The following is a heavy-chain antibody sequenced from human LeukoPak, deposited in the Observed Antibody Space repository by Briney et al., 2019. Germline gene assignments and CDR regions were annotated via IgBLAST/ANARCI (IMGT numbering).Heavy chain of an antibody. CDR3: ARASSKYQLLSPFDY. CDR1: GYTFTDYY. J-gene: IGHJ4*02. CDR2: INPNRGGT. Sequence: ASVKVSCKTSGYTFTDYYMHWVRQAPGQGLEWMGWINPNRGGTNYAQKFQRRVTMTRDTSISTAYMELSRLTSDDTAVYYCARASSKYQLLSPFDYWGQGTLVTVSS. D-gene: IGHD2-2*01. V-gene: IGHV1-2*02.